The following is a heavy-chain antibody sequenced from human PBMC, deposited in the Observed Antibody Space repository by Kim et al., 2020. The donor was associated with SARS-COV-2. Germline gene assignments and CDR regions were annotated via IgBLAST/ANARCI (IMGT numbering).Heavy chain of an antibody. D-gene: IGHD1-1*01. V-gene: IGHV4-31*03. CDR2: IYYSGST. CDR3: ARDGRAAWPAHYYYYGMDV. CDR1: GGSISSGGYY. Sequence: SETLSLTCTVSGGSISSGGYYWSWIRQHPGKGLEWIGYIYYSGSTYYNPSLKSRVTISVDTSKNQFSLKLSSVTAADTAVYYCARDGRAAWPAHYYYYGMDVWGQGTTVTVSS. J-gene: IGHJ6*02.